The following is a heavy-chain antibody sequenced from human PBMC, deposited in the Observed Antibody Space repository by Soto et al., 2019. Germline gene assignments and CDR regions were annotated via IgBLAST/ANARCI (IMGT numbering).Heavy chain of an antibody. Sequence: PGGSLRLSCEVSGFTFSNYAMSWVRQAPGKGLEWVSSISAGADNTYYADSVKGRFTISRDNSRNTLYLQMNSLRPEDTAVYYCAKVPLQWLLAADLMYFWGKGTPVTVAS. CDR2: ISAGADNT. D-gene: IGHD6-19*01. V-gene: IGHV3-23*01. CDR3: AKVPLQWLLAADLMYF. J-gene: IGHJ4*02. CDR1: GFTFSNYA.